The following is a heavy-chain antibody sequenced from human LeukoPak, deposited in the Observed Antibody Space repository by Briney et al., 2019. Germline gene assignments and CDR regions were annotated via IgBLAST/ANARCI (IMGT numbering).Heavy chain of an antibody. CDR1: GFTFSSDA. J-gene: IGHJ3*02. V-gene: IGHV3-23*01. Sequence: GGSLRLSCAASGFTFSSDAMSWVRQAPGKGLEWVSAISGSGGSTYYADSVKGRFTISRDNAKNTLYLQMNSLRAEDTAVYYCARDKGYCSGGSCYQRDAFDIWGQGTMVTVSS. CDR2: ISGSGGST. CDR3: ARDKGYCSGGSCYQRDAFDI. D-gene: IGHD2-15*01.